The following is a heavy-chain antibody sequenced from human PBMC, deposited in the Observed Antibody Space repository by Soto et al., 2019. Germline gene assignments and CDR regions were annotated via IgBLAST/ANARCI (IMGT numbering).Heavy chain of an antibody. D-gene: IGHD2-2*02. V-gene: IGHV4-59*02. J-gene: IGHJ6*02. CDR2: IFYAGNT. CDR1: GGSVSGYY. Sequence: PSETLSLTCTVSGGSVSGYYWSWIRQSPGKGLEWLGYIFYAGNTLYNPSVQSRVTISVDTSKNQFSLKLRSVTAADTAVYYCTRHAIIPKLQYGMDVWGQGTTVTVSS. CDR3: TRHAIIPKLQYGMDV.